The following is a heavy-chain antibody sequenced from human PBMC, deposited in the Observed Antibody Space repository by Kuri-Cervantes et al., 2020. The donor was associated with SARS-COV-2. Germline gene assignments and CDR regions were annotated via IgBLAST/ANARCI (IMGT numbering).Heavy chain of an antibody. Sequence: GESLKISCAASGFTVSSNYMSWVRQAPGKGLEWVSVIYSGGSTYYADSVKGRFTISRDNSKNTLYLQMNSLRAEDTAVYYCARSFRYRSGGSCYDYYYGMDVWGQGTTVTVSS. J-gene: IGHJ6*02. V-gene: IGHV3-53*01. CDR1: GFTVSSNY. CDR2: IYSGGST. D-gene: IGHD2-15*01. CDR3: ARSFRYRSGGSCYDYYYGMDV.